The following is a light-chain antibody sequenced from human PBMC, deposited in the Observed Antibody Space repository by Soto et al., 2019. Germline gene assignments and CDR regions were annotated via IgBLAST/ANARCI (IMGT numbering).Light chain of an antibody. J-gene: IGLJ2*01. Sequence: QSALTQPPSASGSPGQSVTISCTGTSSDVGAYKFVSWYQLHPGKAPKLMIYEVNVRPPGVPDRFSGSKSGNTASLTVSGLQVEDEADYYCSSYGGRSNLVFGGGTKLTVL. CDR3: SSYGGRSNLV. V-gene: IGLV2-8*01. CDR1: SSDVGAYKF. CDR2: EVN.